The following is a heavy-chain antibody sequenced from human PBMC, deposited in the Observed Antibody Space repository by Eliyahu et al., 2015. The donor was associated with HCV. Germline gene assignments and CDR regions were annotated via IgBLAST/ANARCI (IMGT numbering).Heavy chain of an antibody. CDR2: ISWDGGST. Sequence: DYNMHWVRQAPGKGLEWVSLISWDGGSTYYADSVKGRFTISRDNSKNSLYLQMNSLRTEDTALYYCARGSSTSHTGADYWGQGTLVTVSS. CDR3: ARGSSTSHTGADY. V-gene: IGHV3-43*01. D-gene: IGHD2-2*01. J-gene: IGHJ4*02. CDR1: DYN.